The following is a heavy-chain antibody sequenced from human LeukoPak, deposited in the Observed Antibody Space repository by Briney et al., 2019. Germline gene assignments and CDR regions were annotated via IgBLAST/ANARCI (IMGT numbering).Heavy chain of an antibody. CDR2: IIPIFGTA. CDR3: ARDLWGGLNDAFDI. J-gene: IGHJ3*02. V-gene: IGHV1-69*05. Sequence: GASVKVSCKASGGTFSSYAISWVRQAPGQGLEWMGGIIPIFGTANYAQKFQGRVTITTDESTSTAYMELSSLRSEDTAVYYCARDLWGGLNDAFDIWGQGTMVTVSS. D-gene: IGHD7-27*01. CDR1: GGTFSSYA.